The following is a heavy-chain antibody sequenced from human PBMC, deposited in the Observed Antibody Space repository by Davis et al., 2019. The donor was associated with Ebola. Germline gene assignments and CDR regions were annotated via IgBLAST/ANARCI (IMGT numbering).Heavy chain of an antibody. D-gene: IGHD3-22*01. CDR3: AGTPVVVIEWVWFDP. CDR1: GGSISSSSYY. CDR2: IYYSGST. Sequence: SETLSLTCTVSGGSISSSSYYWGWIRQPPGKGLEWIGSIYYSGSTYYNPSLKSRVTISVDTSKNQFSLKLSSVTAADTAVYYCAGTPVVVIEWVWFDPWGQGTLVTVSS. V-gene: IGHV4-39*01. J-gene: IGHJ5*02.